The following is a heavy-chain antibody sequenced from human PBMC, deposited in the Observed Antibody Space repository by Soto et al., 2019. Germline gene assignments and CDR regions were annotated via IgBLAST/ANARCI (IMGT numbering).Heavy chain of an antibody. D-gene: IGHD6-25*01. Sequence: QVQLVQSGAEVKKPGSSVKVSCQASGGTFSSYAISWVRPAPGHGLAWMGGILPIFGTANYAQKFQGRVTITADESTSTAYMELSSLRSEDTAVYYCARDLGYHHTFRYGMDVWVQGTTVTVSS. V-gene: IGHV1-69*01. CDR2: ILPIFGTA. J-gene: IGHJ6*02. CDR1: GGTFSSYA. CDR3: ARDLGYHHTFRYGMDV.